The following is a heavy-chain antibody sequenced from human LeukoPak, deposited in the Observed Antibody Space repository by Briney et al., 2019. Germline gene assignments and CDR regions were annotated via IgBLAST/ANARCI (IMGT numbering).Heavy chain of an antibody. D-gene: IGHD6-13*01. V-gene: IGHV4-38-2*02. J-gene: IGHJ1*01. Sequence: SETLSLTCTVSGYSISSGYYWGWIRQPPGKGLEWIGYIYYTGSTNYNPSLRGRVTMSVDTSKNQVSLSLNSVTAADTAVYYCARDGGNSWFRFWGQGTLVTVSS. CDR1: GYSISSGYY. CDR2: IYYTGST. CDR3: ARDGGNSWFRF.